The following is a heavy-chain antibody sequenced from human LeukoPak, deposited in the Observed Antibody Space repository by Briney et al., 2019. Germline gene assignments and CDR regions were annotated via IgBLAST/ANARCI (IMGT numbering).Heavy chain of an antibody. V-gene: IGHV4-34*01. Sequence: PSETLSLTCAVYGGSFSGYYWSWIRQPPGKGLEWIGEINHSGSTNYNPFLKSRVTISVDTSKNQFSLKLSSVTAADTAVYYCKWELLQGTRYFDYWGQGTLVTVSS. J-gene: IGHJ4*02. D-gene: IGHD1-26*01. CDR2: INHSGST. CDR3: KWELLQGTRYFDY. CDR1: GGSFSGYY.